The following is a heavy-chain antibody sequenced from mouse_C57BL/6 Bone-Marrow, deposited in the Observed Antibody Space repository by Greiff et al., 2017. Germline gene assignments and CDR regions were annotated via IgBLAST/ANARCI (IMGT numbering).Heavy chain of an antibody. CDR1: GSTFTSYG. Sequence: VKLMESGAELARPGASVKLSCKASGSTFTSYGISWVKQRTGQGLEWIGEISPRSGNTYYNEKFKGEATLTADKSSSTAYMELRSRTSEDSAVYFCARDHSCGSSLYYFDYWGQGTTLTVSS. D-gene: IGHD1-1*01. CDR3: ARDHSCGSSLYYFDY. J-gene: IGHJ2*01. CDR2: ISPRSGNT. V-gene: IGHV1-81*01.